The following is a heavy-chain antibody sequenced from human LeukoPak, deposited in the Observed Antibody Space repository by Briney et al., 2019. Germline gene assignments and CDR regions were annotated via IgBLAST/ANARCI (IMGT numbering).Heavy chain of an antibody. CDR1: GFTFSSYS. CDR2: ISSSSSTI. CDR3: ARGGWPGTIFGPPYFDY. D-gene: IGHD3-3*01. V-gene: IGHV3-48*01. J-gene: IGHJ4*02. Sequence: PGGSLRLSCAASGFTFSSYSMNWVRQAPGKGLEWVSYISSSSSTIYYADSVKGRFTISRDNAKNSLYLQMNSLRAEDTAVYCCARGGWPGTIFGPPYFDYWGQGTLVTVSS.